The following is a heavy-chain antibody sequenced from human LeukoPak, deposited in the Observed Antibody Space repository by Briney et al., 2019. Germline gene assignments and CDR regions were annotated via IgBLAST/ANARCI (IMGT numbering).Heavy chain of an antibody. Sequence: PSETLSLTCTVSGGSIIINSSPFYWGWIRQPPGKGLEWIGGISHSGSTYYNPSLRSRVTISVDTSKNQFSLRLSSVTAADTAVYYCARGRQEVSMIVVVMTAVSYYLDVWGKGTTVTVS. CDR3: ARGRQEVSMIVVVMTAVSYYLDV. V-gene: IGHV4-39*02. CDR1: GGSIIINSSPFY. J-gene: IGHJ6*03. D-gene: IGHD3-22*01. CDR2: ISHSGST.